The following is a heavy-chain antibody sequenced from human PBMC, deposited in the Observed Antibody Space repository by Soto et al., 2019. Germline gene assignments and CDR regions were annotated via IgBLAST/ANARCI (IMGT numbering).Heavy chain of an antibody. Sequence: SETLSLTFTVSGGPISSGGYYWSWIRQHPGKGLEWIGYIYYSGSTYYNPSLKSRVTISADKSISTAYLQWSSMKASDTDMYYCARHSWKGALDYWGQGTLVTVSS. CDR3: ARHSWKGALDY. V-gene: IGHV4-31*03. J-gene: IGHJ4*02. CDR1: GGPISSGGYY. CDR2: IYYSGST. D-gene: IGHD1-1*01.